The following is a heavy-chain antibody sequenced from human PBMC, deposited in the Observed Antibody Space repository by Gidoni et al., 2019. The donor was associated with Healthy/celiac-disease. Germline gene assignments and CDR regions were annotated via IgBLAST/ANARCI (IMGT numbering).Heavy chain of an antibody. CDR2: IWYDGSNK. J-gene: IGHJ4*02. Sequence: QVQLVESGGGVFKAGRCLRLHWAASGVAFSSDGMHWVRQAPGKGLEWGAVIWYDGSNKYYADAVKGRFTISRDNSKNTLYLQMNSLRAEDTAVYYCARDRVLYYYGSGSYFGYWGQGTLVTVSS. CDR3: ARDRVLYYYGSGSYFGY. CDR1: GVAFSSDG. V-gene: IGHV3-33*01. D-gene: IGHD3-10*01.